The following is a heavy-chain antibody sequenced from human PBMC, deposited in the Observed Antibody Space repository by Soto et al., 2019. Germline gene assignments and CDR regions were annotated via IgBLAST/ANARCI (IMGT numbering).Heavy chain of an antibody. J-gene: IGHJ3*01. V-gene: IGHV5-51*01. CDR3: ATAVGSYYDF. CDR1: GYSFTSHW. Sequence: KVSCKAIGYSFTSHWVAWVRQMPGKGLEWMGIIFPGDSNTRYSPSLQGQVTMSADKSISTAYLQWNSLKASDTAIYYCATAVGSYYDFWGQGTMVTVSS. D-gene: IGHD1-26*01. CDR2: IFPGDSNT.